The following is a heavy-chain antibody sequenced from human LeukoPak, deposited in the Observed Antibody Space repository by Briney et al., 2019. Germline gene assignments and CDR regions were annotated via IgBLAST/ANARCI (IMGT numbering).Heavy chain of an antibody. D-gene: IGHD6-13*01. V-gene: IGHV3-9*01. CDR3: ARDRAAAAPENWSDP. J-gene: IGHJ5*02. Sequence: PGGSLRLSCAASGFTFDDYAMHWVRQAPGKGLEWVSGISWNSGSIGYADSVKGRFTISRDNAKNSLYLQMNSLRAEDTAVYYCARDRAAAAPENWSDPWGQGTLVTVSS. CDR2: ISWNSGSI. CDR1: GFTFDDYA.